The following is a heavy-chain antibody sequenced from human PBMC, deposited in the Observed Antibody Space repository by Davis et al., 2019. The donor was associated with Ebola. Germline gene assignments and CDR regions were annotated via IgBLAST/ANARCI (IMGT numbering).Heavy chain of an antibody. CDR2: ISYDGSNK. V-gene: IGHV3-30*03. CDR1: GFTFSSYG. D-gene: IGHD3-10*01. J-gene: IGHJ6*02. CDR3: ARGALSAAVELYYYYYGMDV. Sequence: GESLKISCAASGFTFSSYGMHWVRQAPGKGLEWVAVISYDGSNKYYAESVKGRFTISRDNSKNTLYLQMNSLRAEDTAVYYCARGALSAAVELYYYYYGMDVWGQGTTVTVSS.